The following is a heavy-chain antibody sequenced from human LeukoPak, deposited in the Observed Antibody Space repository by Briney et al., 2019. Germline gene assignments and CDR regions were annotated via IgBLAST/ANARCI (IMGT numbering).Heavy chain of an antibody. CDR1: GGSISSSSYY. D-gene: IGHD4-17*01. CDR3: ARHFVGTVTTSKPIDY. J-gene: IGHJ4*02. V-gene: IGHV4-39*01. Sequence: SGTLSLTCTVSGGSISSSSYYWGWIRQPPGKGLEWIGSIYYSGSTYYNPSLKSRVTISVDTSKNQFSLKLSSVTAADTAVYYCARHFVGTVTTSKPIDYWGQGTLVTVSS. CDR2: IYYSGST.